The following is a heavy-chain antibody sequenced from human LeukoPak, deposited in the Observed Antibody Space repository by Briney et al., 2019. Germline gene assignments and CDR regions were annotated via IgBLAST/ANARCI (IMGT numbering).Heavy chain of an antibody. CDR2: LNPDTGNT. J-gene: IGHJ3*01. Sequence: ASVKVSCKAAGYSFTTFHINWVRQAPGQGPEWMGWLNPDTGNTGFAQKFQGRVTITQNSSVTTVYMDLSSLTSEDTVVYYCARRGLVAGIYDLVYGFDLWGQGTMVTVSS. CDR3: ARRGLVAGIYDLVYGFDL. CDR1: GYSFTTFH. D-gene: IGHD3/OR15-3a*01. V-gene: IGHV1-8*03.